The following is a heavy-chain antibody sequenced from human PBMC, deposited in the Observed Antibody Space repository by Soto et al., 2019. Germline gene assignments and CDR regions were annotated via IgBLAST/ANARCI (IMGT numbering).Heavy chain of an antibody. V-gene: IGHV3-48*02. CDR2: ISSSSSTI. CDR3: ARDTYHCGGDCSNDY. J-gene: IGHJ4*02. Sequence: EAQLVESGGGLVQPGGSLRLSCAASGFTFNKYNMNWVRQAQGKGLEWVSLISSSSSTIYYADSVKGRFTVSRDNAKNALFLQMSGLRDEDTAVYYCARDTYHCGGDCSNDYWCQGTLVTVSS. CDR1: GFTFNKYN. D-gene: IGHD2-21*02.